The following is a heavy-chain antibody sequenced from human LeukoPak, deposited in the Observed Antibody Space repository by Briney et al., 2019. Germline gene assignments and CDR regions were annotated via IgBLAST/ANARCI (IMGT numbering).Heavy chain of an antibody. D-gene: IGHD3-10*01. CDR2: ISSSSSYT. J-gene: IGHJ4*02. CDR3: ARGEFDFDY. V-gene: IGHV3-11*06. CDR1: GFTVSDYY. Sequence: GGSLRLSCAASGFTVSDYYMSWIRQAPGKGLEWVSYISSSSSYTNYADSVKGRFTISRDNAKNSLYLQMNSLRAEDTAVYYCARGEFDFDYWGQGTLVTVSS.